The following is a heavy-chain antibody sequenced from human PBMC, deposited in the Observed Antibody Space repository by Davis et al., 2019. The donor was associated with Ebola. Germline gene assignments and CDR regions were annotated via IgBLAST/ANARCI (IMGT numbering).Heavy chain of an antibody. CDR2: IKQDGSEK. V-gene: IGHV3-7*01. D-gene: IGHD2-2*01. J-gene: IGHJ4*02. CDR3: ARVTGCSSTSCYAFDY. Sequence: GESLKISCAASGFTFSSYWMSWVRQAPGKGLEWVANIKQDGSEKYYVDSVKGRFTISRDNAKNSLYLQMNSLRAEDTAVYYCARVTGCSSTSCYAFDYWGQGTLVTVSS. CDR1: GFTFSSYW.